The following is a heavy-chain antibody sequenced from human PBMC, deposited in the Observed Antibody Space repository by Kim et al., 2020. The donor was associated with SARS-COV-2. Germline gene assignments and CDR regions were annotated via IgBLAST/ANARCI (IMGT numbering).Heavy chain of an antibody. CDR2: FDPEDGET. CDR3: ATGLYCTNGVCSRSHWFDP. V-gene: IGHV1-24*01. CDR1: GYTLTELS. D-gene: IGHD2-8*01. J-gene: IGHJ5*02. Sequence: ASVKVSCKVSGYTLTELSMHWVRQAPGKGLEWMGGFDPEDGETIYAQKFQGRVTMTEDTSTDTAYMELSSLRSEDTAVYYCATGLYCTNGVCSRSHWFDPWGQGTLVTVSS.